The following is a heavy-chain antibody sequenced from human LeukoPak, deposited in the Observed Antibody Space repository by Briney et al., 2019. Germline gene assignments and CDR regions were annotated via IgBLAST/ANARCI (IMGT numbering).Heavy chain of an antibody. V-gene: IGHV3-48*01. CDR2: ISGSSGII. CDR1: GFTFNTYT. CDR3: AKWKYSNSGIDDY. D-gene: IGHD6-6*01. Sequence: GGSLRLSRAASGFTFNTYTMNCVRQAPGKGLEWVSYISGSSGIIDYADSVKGRFTISRDSSKNMLYLQMNSLRAEDTAVYYCAKWKYSNSGIDDYWGQGTLVTVSS. J-gene: IGHJ4*02.